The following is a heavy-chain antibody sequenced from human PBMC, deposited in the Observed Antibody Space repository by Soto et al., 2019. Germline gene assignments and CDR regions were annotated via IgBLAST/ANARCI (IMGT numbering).Heavy chain of an antibody. V-gene: IGHV3-23*01. CDR1: GFTFSSYA. CDR2: ISGSGGST. CDR3: AKGGALGSGSYYPRASYYYYGMDV. J-gene: IGHJ6*02. Sequence: GGSLRLSCAASGFTFSSYAMSWVRQAPGKGLEWVSAISGSGGSTYYADSVKGRFTISRDNSKNTLYLQMNSLRAEDTAVYYWAKGGALGSGSYYPRASYYYYGMDVWGQGTTVTVSS. D-gene: IGHD3-10*01.